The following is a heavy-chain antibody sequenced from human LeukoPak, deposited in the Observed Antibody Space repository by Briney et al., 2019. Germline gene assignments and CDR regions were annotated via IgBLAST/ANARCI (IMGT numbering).Heavy chain of an antibody. CDR3: ARAEATVTTRNWFDP. CDR1: GGTFSSYA. D-gene: IGHD4-11*01. J-gene: IGHJ5*02. V-gene: IGHV1-69*13. CDR2: IIPIFGTA. Sequence: ASVKVSCKASGGTFSSYAISWVRQAPGQGLEWVGGIIPIFGTANYAQKFQGRVTITADESTSTAYMELSSLRSEDTAVYYCARAEATVTTRNWFDPWGQGTLVTVSS.